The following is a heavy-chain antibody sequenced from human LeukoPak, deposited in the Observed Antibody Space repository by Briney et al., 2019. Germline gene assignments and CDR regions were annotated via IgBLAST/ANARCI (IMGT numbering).Heavy chain of an antibody. J-gene: IGHJ3*02. CDR2: IIGSGDST. CDR3: AKDHPRIAVADDVFDI. D-gene: IGHD6-19*01. V-gene: IGHV3-23*01. CDR1: GFTFSSYA. Sequence: GGSLRLSCAASGFTFSSYAMSWVRQAPGKGLEWVSAIIGSGDSTYYADSVKGRFPISRDNSKNTLYLQMNSLRAEDTAVYYCAKDHPRIAVADDVFDIWGQGTMVTVCS.